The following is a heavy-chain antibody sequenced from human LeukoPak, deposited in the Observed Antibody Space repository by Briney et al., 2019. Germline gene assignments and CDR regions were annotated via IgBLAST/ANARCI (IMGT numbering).Heavy chain of an antibody. Sequence: ASVKVSCKASGYTFTSYDINWVRQATGQGLEWMGWMNPNSGNTGYAQKFQGRVTMTRNTSISTAYMELSSLRSEDTAVYYSARGASMAAAGTIDYWGQGTLVIVSS. CDR1: GYTFTSYD. D-gene: IGHD6-13*01. V-gene: IGHV1-8*01. J-gene: IGHJ4*02. CDR2: MNPNSGNT. CDR3: ARGASMAAAGTIDY.